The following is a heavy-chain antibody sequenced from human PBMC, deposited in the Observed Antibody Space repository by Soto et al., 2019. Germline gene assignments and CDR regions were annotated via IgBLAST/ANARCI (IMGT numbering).Heavy chain of an antibody. V-gene: IGHV4-59*01. CDR3: ARAGYGDYVSGFDY. CDR2: IYYSGST. D-gene: IGHD4-17*01. J-gene: IGHJ4*02. Sequence: SETLSLTCTVSGGSISSYYWSWIRQPPGKGLEWIGYIYYSGSTNYNPSLKSRVTISVDTSKNRFSLKLSSVTAADTAVYYCARAGYGDYVSGFDYWGQGTLVTVSS. CDR1: GGSISSYY.